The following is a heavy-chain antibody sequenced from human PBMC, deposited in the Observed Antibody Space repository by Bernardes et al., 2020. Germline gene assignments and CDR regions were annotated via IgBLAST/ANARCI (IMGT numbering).Heavy chain of an antibody. D-gene: IGHD4-17*01. CDR2: ISGSGGST. CDR1: GFTFSSYA. V-gene: IGHV3-23*01. CDR3: AKVPISYGDYYFDY. J-gene: IGHJ4*02. Sequence: GGSLRLSCAASGFTFSSYAMSWVRQAPGQGLEWVSAISGSGGSTYYADSVKGRFTISRDNSKNTLYLQMNSLRAEDTAVYYCAKVPISYGDYYFDYWGQGTLVTVSS.